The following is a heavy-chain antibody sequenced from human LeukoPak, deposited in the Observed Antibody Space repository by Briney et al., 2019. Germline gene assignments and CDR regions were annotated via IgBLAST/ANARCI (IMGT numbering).Heavy chain of an antibody. CDR3: ARGSLTYNILTGYVTEYYFDC. Sequence: PSETLSLTCTVSGGSISSYYWSWIRQPPGKGLEWIGYIYYNGNTNYNPSLKSRVTVSLDTSKNQFSLKLSSVTAADTAVYYCARGSLTYNILTGYVTEYYFDCWGQGAPVTVSS. CDR1: GGSISSYY. D-gene: IGHD3-9*01. CDR2: IYYNGNT. J-gene: IGHJ4*02. V-gene: IGHV4-59*01.